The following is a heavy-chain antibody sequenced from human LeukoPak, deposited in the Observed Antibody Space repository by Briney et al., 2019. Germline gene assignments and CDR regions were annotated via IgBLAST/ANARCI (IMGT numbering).Heavy chain of an antibody. Sequence: GGSLRLSCAASGITLNNNAMSWVRQAPGKGLEWVSGISGSGATTYYADSVKGRFTISRDNSKNTLYLQMNSLRAEDTAVYYCAKAQTGYYYDSSGYDYWGQGTLVTVSS. CDR3: AKAQTGYYYDSSGYDY. J-gene: IGHJ4*02. D-gene: IGHD3-22*01. CDR2: ISGSGATT. V-gene: IGHV3-23*01. CDR1: GITLNNNA.